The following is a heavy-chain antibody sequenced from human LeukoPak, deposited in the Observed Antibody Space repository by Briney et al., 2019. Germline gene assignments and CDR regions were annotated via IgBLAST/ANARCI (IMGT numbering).Heavy chain of an antibody. CDR2: VYYSGST. CDR1: GDAISGYY. D-gene: IGHD6-19*01. J-gene: IGHJ4*02. Sequence: SETLSLTCTVFGDAISGYYWSWIRQSPGQGLEWIGYVYYSGSTNYNPSLSSRVTISIDTSKNQFSLNLTSVTAADTALYYCASGWIRYNYFDTWGQGALVTVSS. CDR3: ASGWIRYNYFDT. V-gene: IGHV4-59*01.